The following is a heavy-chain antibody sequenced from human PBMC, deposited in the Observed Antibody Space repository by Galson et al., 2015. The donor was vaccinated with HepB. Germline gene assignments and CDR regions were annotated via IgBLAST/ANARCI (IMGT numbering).Heavy chain of an antibody. J-gene: IGHJ4*02. V-gene: IGHV3-49*04. Sequence: SLRLSCAASGFTFGDYGITWVRQAPGKGLEWVGFIRNQAYGGTTDYAASVKGRFTISRDDSKSIAYLQMNSLKTDDTAVYYCARGSSSIDSWGQGTLVTVSS. CDR1: GFTFGDYG. CDR2: IRNQAYGGTT. CDR3: ARGSSSIDS.